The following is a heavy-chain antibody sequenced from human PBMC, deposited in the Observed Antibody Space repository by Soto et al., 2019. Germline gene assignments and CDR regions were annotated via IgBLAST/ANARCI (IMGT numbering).Heavy chain of an antibody. J-gene: IGHJ4*02. Sequence: PVGPMRVPSTAVEGSVITIYMSRVSQDQGKGLEWVSVVYSGGITYYADSVKGRFTSSRDNSKNTLYLQMNSLRAEDTAVYYCGRGYSESQGQLAGEFCGQGPLVT. CDR3: GRGYSESQGQLAGEF. V-gene: IGHV3-53*01. CDR2: VYSGGIT. D-gene: IGHD1-26*01. CDR1: EGSVITIY.